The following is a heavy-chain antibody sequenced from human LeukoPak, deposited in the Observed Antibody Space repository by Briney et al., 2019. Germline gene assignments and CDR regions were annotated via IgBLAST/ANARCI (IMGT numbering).Heavy chain of an antibody. CDR3: ARDDSFQFDS. V-gene: IGHV1-2*02. J-gene: IGHJ4*02. CDR2: INPNTGAT. D-gene: IGHD5-18*01. Sequence: ASVKVSCKPFGYTFTAYYMHWVRQAPGQGLEWMGWINPNTGATNYAQKFQGRVTMTRATSISTAYVELSRLTSDDTAVYYCARDDSFQFDSWGQGTLVTVSS. CDR1: GYTFTAYY.